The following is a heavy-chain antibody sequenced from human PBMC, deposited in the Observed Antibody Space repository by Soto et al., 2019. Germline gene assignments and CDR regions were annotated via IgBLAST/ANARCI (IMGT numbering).Heavy chain of an antibody. CDR3: ARGRYGAGGLFYYYYGLDV. CDR2: IYHSGSV. D-gene: IGHD2-8*02. V-gene: IGHV4-30-2*01. Sequence: QLQLQESGSGLVKPAQALSLTCVVSGGSISIAGYSWSWVRQPPGQGLEWIWYIYHSGSVYYNPSLNNRVTISIYMSMNQLSLKLSSVTAADTAVYFGARGRYGAGGLFYYYYGLDVWGQGTTVTVYS. CDR1: GGSISIAGYS. J-gene: IGHJ6*02.